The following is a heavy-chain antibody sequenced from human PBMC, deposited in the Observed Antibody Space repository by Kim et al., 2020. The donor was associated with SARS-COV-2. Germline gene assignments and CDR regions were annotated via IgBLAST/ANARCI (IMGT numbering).Heavy chain of an antibody. V-gene: IGHV3-23*01. CDR2: ISRIDITT. J-gene: IGHJ4*02. D-gene: IGHD2-15*01. Sequence: GGSLRLSCAASGFTFSNYSMSWVRQAPGKGLEWVSTISRIDITTIYADSVKGRPTTSRHTSKKPPYLQMNSLRAEPPAVYYCAKTYQTYCSWFDYWGPG. CDR1: GFTFSNYS. CDR3: AKTYQTYCSWFDY.